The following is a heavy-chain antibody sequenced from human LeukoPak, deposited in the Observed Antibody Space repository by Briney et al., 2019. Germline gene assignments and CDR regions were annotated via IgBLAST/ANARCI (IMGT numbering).Heavy chain of an antibody. CDR2: IYYSGST. V-gene: IGHV4-30-4*01. J-gene: IGHJ4*02. Sequence: SETLSLTCTVSGGSISSGDYYWSWIRRPPGKGLEWIGYIYYSGSTYYNPSLKSRVTISVDTSKNQFSLKLSSVTAADTAVYYCARAGGSVVPPFDYWGQETLVTVSS. CDR1: GGSISSGDYY. CDR3: ARAGGSVVPPFDY. D-gene: IGHD4-23*01.